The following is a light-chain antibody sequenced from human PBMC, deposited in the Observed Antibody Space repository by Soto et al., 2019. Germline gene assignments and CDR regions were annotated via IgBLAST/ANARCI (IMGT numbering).Light chain of an antibody. J-gene: IGLJ3*02. CDR2: GVT. V-gene: IGLV2-8*01. Sequence: QSALAQPPSASGSPGQSVTISCTGYGSDIGAYNFVSWYQQHPGKAPKMMIFGVTERPSGVPDRFSGAKSGNTASLTVSGLQADDESVYYCYSYAGRNIWVFGGGTKLTGL. CDR1: GSDIGAYNF. CDR3: YSYAGRNIWV.